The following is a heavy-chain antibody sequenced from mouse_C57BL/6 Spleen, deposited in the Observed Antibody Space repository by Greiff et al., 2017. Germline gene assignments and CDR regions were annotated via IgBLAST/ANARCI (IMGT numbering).Heavy chain of an antibody. CDR3: TTGGLTNYFDY. CDR2: IDPENGDT. CDR1: GFNIKDDY. D-gene: IGHD3-1*01. Sequence: EVQLQQSGAELVRPGASVKLSCTASGFNIKDDYMHWVKQRPEQGLEWIGWIDPENGDTEYASKFQGKATITADTSSNTAYLQLSSLTSEDTAVYYCTTGGLTNYFDYWGQGTTLTVSS. J-gene: IGHJ2*01. V-gene: IGHV14-4*01.